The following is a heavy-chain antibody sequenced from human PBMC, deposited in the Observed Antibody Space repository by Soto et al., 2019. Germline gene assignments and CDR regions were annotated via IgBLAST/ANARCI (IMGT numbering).Heavy chain of an antibody. V-gene: IGHV3-33*01. D-gene: IGHD3-10*01. CDR1: GFTFSSYG. J-gene: IGHJ4*02. CDR3: ATRHYYSSGSYHLYN. CDR2: IWYDGSNK. Sequence: PGGSRRLSCAASGFTFSSYGMHWVRQAPGKGLEWVALIWYDGSNKYYADSVKGRFTISRDNSKNTLYLQVNSLRAEDTAVYYCATRHYYSSGSYHLYNCGQGT.